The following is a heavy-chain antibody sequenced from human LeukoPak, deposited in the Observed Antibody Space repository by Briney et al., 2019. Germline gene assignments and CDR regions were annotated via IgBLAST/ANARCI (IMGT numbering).Heavy chain of an antibody. J-gene: IGHJ6*03. D-gene: IGHD6-6*01. Sequence: EASVKVSCKASGYTFTSYDINWVRQATGQGLEWMGWMNPNSGNTGYAQKFQGRVTMTRNTSISTAYMELSSLRSEDTAVYYCARGFLAARNYYYYMGVWGKGTTVTVSS. CDR1: GYTFTSYD. CDR2: MNPNSGNT. V-gene: IGHV1-8*01. CDR3: ARGFLAARNYYYYMGV.